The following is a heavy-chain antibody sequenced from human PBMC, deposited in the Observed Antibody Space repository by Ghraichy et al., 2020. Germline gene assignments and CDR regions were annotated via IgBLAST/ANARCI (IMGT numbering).Heavy chain of an antibody. V-gene: IGHV1-46*01. CDR2: INPSDST. CDR1: GYTFTSSY. CDR3: ATVGGISLYGMDV. D-gene: IGHD3-3*02. Sequence: ASVKVSCKASGYTFTSSYIHWVRQAPGQGLEWMGVINPSDSTNNAQKFQGRVTMTRDTSTSTVYMDLSSLRSEDTAVYYCATVGGISLYGMDVWGQGTTVTVSS. J-gene: IGHJ6*02.